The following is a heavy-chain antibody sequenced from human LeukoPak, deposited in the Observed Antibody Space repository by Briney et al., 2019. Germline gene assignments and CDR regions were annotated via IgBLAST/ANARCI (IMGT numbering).Heavy chain of an antibody. CDR3: ARRIRYSSGWTFDY. CDR1: GYSFTSYW. D-gene: IGHD6-19*01. V-gene: IGHV5-51*01. J-gene: IGHJ4*02. CDR2: IYPGDSDT. Sequence: GESLKISCKGSGYSFTSYWIGWVRQMPGKGLEWMGIIYPGDSDTRYSPSFQGQVTISADKSISTAYLPWRSLTASHTAMFHCARRIRYSSGWTFDYWGQGTLVTVSS.